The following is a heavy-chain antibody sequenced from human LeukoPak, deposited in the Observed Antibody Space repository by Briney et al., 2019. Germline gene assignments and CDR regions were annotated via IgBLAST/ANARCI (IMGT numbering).Heavy chain of an antibody. Sequence: GGSLRLSCAASGFTFDDYAMHWVRHAPGKGLEWVSGISWNSGSIGYADSVKGRFTIPRDNAKNSLYLQMNSLRAEDTALYYCAKDGRYYGSGSYLDAFDIWGQGTMVTVSS. V-gene: IGHV3-9*01. CDR3: AKDGRYYGSGSYLDAFDI. J-gene: IGHJ3*02. CDR2: ISWNSGSI. CDR1: GFTFDDYA. D-gene: IGHD3-10*01.